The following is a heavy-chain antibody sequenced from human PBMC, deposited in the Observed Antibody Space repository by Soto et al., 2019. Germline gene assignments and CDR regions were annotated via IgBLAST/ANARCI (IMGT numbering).Heavy chain of an antibody. Sequence: QVQLVESGGGVVQPGRSLRLSCAASGFTFSSYGMHWVRQAPGKGLEWVAVISYDGSNKYYADSVKGRFPISRDNSKNTLNLQMNSLRANDTAVYYCAKDQRRIAVAAPVGHWGQGTLVTVA. CDR3: AKDQRRIAVAAPVGH. V-gene: IGHV3-30*18. CDR2: ISYDGSNK. CDR1: GFTFSSYG. J-gene: IGHJ4*02. D-gene: IGHD6-19*01.